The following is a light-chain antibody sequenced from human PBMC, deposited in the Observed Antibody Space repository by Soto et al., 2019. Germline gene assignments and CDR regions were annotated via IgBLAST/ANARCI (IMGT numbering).Light chain of an antibody. J-gene: IGLJ2*01. CDR2: EVS. CDR3: GSYGNTRGTLAVVL. CDR1: TSDVGAYDY. V-gene: IGLV2-14*01. Sequence: QSALTQPASVAGSPGQSITISCTGTTSDVGAYDYVSGYQHQPCKDPKLLIYEVSNRPSGVSSRFSGSKSGNTASLTISGRQAEDEADYYWGSYGNTRGTLAVVLFGGGSKLTVL.